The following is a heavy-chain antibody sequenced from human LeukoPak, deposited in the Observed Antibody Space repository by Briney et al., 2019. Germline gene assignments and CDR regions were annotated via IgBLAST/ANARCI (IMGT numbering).Heavy chain of an antibody. CDR2: IRGKPNTYAT. Sequence: GGSLRLSCAASGFTFSGSPMHWVRQPSGKGLEWVGCIRGKPNTYATAYSASVKGRFTISRDDSENTAYLQMNSLKIEDTAMYYCATCSDTTCYFNSWGQGTLVTVSS. D-gene: IGHD2-2*01. J-gene: IGHJ4*02. V-gene: IGHV3-73*01. CDR1: GFTFSGSP. CDR3: ATCSDTTCYFNS.